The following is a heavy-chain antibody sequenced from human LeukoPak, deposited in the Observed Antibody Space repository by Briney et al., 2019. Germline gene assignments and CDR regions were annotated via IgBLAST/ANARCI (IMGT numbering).Heavy chain of an antibody. CDR2: IYYSGST. Sequence: SETLSLTCTVSGGSISGYYWSWIRQPPGKGLEWIGYIYYSGSTTYNPSLKSRVIMSVDTSKNQLSLRVSSVTAADTAVYYCAGHRSSGDDYWGQGTLVTVSS. V-gene: IGHV4-59*08. D-gene: IGHD6-25*01. CDR3: AGHRSSGDDY. J-gene: IGHJ4*02. CDR1: GGSISGYY.